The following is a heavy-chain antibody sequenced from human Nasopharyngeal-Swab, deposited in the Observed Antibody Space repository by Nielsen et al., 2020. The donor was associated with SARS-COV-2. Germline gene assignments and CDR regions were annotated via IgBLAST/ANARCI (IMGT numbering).Heavy chain of an antibody. Sequence: GESLKISCAASGFTFSHYWMTWVRQAPGKGLEWVPSIRQDGAEIYYVDSVKGRFAISRGNAKNSLYLQMNSLRADDTALYYCARGGIVGASTYWYFDVWGRGTPVTVSS. CDR2: IRQDGAEI. CDR3: ARGGIVGASTYWYFDV. J-gene: IGHJ2*01. D-gene: IGHD1-26*01. CDR1: GFTFSHYW. V-gene: IGHV3-7*03.